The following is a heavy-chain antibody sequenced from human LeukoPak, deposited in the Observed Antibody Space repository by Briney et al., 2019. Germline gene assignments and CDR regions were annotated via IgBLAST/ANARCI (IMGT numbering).Heavy chain of an antibody. CDR3: ARDHYYGSGSFDY. Sequence: GGSLRLSCAASGFXFSSYEMNWVRQAPGKGLEWISYISSSNTIYYADSVKGRFTISRHNANNSLYLQMNSLRAEDTAVYYCARDHYYGSGSFDYWGQGTLVTVSS. CDR2: ISSSNTI. D-gene: IGHD3-10*01. CDR1: GFXFSSYE. V-gene: IGHV3-48*03. J-gene: IGHJ4*02.